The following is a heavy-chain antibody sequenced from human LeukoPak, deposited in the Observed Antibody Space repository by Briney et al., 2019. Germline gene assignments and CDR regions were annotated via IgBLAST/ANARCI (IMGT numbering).Heavy chain of an antibody. V-gene: IGHV5-51*01. Sequence: RGESLKISCKGSGYSFTSYWIGWVRQMPGKGLEWMGIIYPGDSDTRYSPSFQGQVTISADKSISTAYLQWSSLKASDTAMYYCARHTDYGDYGNWFDPWGQGTLVTVSS. D-gene: IGHD4-17*01. CDR2: IYPGDSDT. J-gene: IGHJ5*02. CDR1: GYSFTSYW. CDR3: ARHTDYGDYGNWFDP.